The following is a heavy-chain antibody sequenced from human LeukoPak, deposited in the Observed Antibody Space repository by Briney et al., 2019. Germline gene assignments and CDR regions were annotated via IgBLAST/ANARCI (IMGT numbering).Heavy chain of an antibody. CDR1: GFTFSSYA. V-gene: IGHV3-23*01. Sequence: GGSLRLSCAASGFTFSSYAMSWVRQAPGKGLEWVSAISGSGGSTYYADSVKGRFTISRDNSKNTLYLQMNSLRAEDTAVYHCAQIYIAASPTDYWGQGTLVTVSS. CDR2: ISGSGGST. J-gene: IGHJ4*02. CDR3: AQIYIAASPTDY. D-gene: IGHD6-6*01.